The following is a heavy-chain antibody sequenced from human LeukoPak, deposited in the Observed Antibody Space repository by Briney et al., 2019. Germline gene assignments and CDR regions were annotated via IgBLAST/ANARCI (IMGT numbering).Heavy chain of an antibody. CDR3: ARAKWVGTTDNWFDP. Sequence: PGGSLRLSCAASGFTSSSYWMHWVRQAPGKGLEWVSSITGSSSYIYYGDSVKGRFTISRDNAKKSVYLQMNSLRVEDTAMYYCARAKWVGTTDNWFDPWGQGTLVTVSS. J-gene: IGHJ5*02. CDR2: ITGSSSYI. V-gene: IGHV3-21*01. D-gene: IGHD1-1*01. CDR1: GFTSSSYW.